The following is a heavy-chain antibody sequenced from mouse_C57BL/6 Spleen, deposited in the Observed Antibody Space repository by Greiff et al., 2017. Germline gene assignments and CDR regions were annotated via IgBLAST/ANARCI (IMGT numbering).Heavy chain of an antibody. V-gene: IGHV1-82*01. CDR2: IYPGDGDT. D-gene: IGHD1-1*01. J-gene: IGHJ4*01. Sequence: QVQLQQSGPELVKPGASVKISCKASGYAFSSSWMNWVKQRPGKGLEWIGRIYPGDGDTNYNGKFKGKATLTADKSSSTAYMQLSSLTSEDSAVYFCARWDYYGSSYRYYAMDYWGQGTSVTVSS. CDR1: GYAFSSSW. CDR3: ARWDYYGSSYRYYAMDY.